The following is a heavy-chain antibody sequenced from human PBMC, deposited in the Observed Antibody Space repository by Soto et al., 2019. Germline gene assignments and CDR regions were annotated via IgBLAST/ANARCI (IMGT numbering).Heavy chain of an antibody. V-gene: IGHV1-46*01. J-gene: IGHJ6*03. CDR1: GYTFTSYY. Sequence: QVQLVQSGAEVKKPGASVKVSCKASGYTFTSYYMHWVRQAPGQGLEWMGIINPSGGSTSYAQKFQGRVTMTRDTSTSTVYMELSSLRSEDTAVYYCALTHSSSSGEPTYYYYYMDVWGKGTTVTVSS. D-gene: IGHD6-6*01. CDR2: INPSGGST. CDR3: ALTHSSSSGEPTYYYYYMDV.